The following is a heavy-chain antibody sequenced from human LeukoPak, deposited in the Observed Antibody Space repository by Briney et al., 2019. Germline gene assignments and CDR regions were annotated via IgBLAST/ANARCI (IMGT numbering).Heavy chain of an antibody. CDR1: GYSYTNYW. CDR3: AYFGGGGFDI. Sequence: GESLRISCKGSGYSYTNYWISWVRQMPGKGLEWMGRIDPSDSYINHSPSFQGHVSISADKSVSTAYLQWSSLKASDTAMYYCAYFGGGGFDIWGLGTMVTVSS. D-gene: IGHD3-10*01. V-gene: IGHV5-10-1*01. CDR2: IDPSDSYI. J-gene: IGHJ3*02.